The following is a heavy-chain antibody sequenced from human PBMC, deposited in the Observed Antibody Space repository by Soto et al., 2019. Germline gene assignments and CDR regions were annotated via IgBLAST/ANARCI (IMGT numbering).Heavy chain of an antibody. J-gene: IGHJ4*02. V-gene: IGHV1-18*01. CDR1: GYTFSTYG. CDR3: ARDMTAAGTFPYPLDY. D-gene: IGHD6-13*01. CDR2: ISAYNGNT. Sequence: QVQLVQSGAEVKKPGASVKVSCRASGYTFSTYGVNWVRQAPGQGLEWMGWISAYNGNTNYAQKFQGRVTMTTDTSTSTAYMEMRSLRAVDTSIYYCARDMTAAGTFPYPLDYWGQGTLVTVSS.